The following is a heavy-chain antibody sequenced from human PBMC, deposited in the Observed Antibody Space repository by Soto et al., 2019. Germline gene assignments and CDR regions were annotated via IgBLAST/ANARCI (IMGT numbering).Heavy chain of an antibody. D-gene: IGHD6-6*01. Sequence: GGSLRLSCAASGFTFSSDWMHWVRQAPGKGLVWVSRINTDGSDTSYADSVKGRFTISRDNAKNMLYLQMNSLRAEDTAVYYCTRGRPGPNHYLYYWGQGTLVTVSS. J-gene: IGHJ4*02. V-gene: IGHV3-74*01. CDR3: TRGRPGPNHYLYY. CDR1: GFTFSSDW. CDR2: INTDGSDT.